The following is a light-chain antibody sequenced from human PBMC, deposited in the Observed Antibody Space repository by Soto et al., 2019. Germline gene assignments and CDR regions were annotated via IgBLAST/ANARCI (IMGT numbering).Light chain of an antibody. J-gene: IGKJ4*01. Sequence: AIRMTQSPSSFSASTGDRVTITCRASQGISSYLAWYQQKPGKAPKLLIYAASTLQSGVPSRFSGSGSGTDSTLTISSLQPEDFATYYCQQYNSYPRTFGGGTKVDI. CDR3: QQYNSYPRT. V-gene: IGKV1-8*01. CDR1: QGISSY. CDR2: AAS.